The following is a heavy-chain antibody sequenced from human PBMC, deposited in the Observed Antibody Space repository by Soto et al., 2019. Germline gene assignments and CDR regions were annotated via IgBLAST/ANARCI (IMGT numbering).Heavy chain of an antibody. CDR3: ARAGPPAVADPFDY. CDR2: IYYSGST. Sequence: SETLSLTCTVSGGSISSGGYYWSWIRQHPGKGLEWIGYIYYSGSTYYNPSLKSRVTISVDTSKNQFSMQLNSVTPEDTAVYYCARAGPPAVADPFDYWGQGTLVTVSS. CDR1: GGSISSGGYY. J-gene: IGHJ4*02. D-gene: IGHD6-19*01. V-gene: IGHV4-31*02.